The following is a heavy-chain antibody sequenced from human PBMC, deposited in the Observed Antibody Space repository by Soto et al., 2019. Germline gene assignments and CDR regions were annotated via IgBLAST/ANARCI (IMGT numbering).Heavy chain of an antibody. J-gene: IGHJ4*01. D-gene: IGHD2-2*01. Sequence: QVQLVQSGAEVKKPGASVKLSCKASGYTFINYYIHWVRQAPGQGLEWMGIFNPTSGSTNYDQKFEGRVTLTMDTSTRTVYMELSSLRFDDTPVYYCARDLVAGDYWGHGTLVTVSS. CDR3: ARDLVAGDY. CDR2: FNPTSGST. V-gene: IGHV1-46*01. CDR1: GYTFINYY.